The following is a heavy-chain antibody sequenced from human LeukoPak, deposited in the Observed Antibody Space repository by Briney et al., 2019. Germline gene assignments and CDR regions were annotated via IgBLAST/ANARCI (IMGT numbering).Heavy chain of an antibody. V-gene: IGHV3-21*01. CDR3: ARKPYSGKNGGDYYYYMDV. D-gene: IGHD1-26*01. J-gene: IGHJ6*03. CDR1: GFTFNTYN. CDR2: ITSSSSYI. Sequence: GESLRLSCVASGFTFNTYNMNWVRQAPGKGLEWVSSITSSSSYIYYADSVKGRFTISRDNAKSSLYLQMNSLRDEDTAVYHCARKPYSGKNGGDYYYYMDVWGKGTTVTISS.